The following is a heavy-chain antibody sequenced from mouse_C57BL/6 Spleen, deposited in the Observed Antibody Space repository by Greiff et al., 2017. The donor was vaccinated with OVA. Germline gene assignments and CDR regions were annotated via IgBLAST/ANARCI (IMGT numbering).Heavy chain of an antibody. J-gene: IGHJ4*01. CDR1: GFSLTSYG. CDR3: ARHGGSGLYAMDY. CDR2: IWSDGST. D-gene: IGHD3-2*02. Sequence: VKLVESGPGLVAPSQSLSITCTVSGFSLTSYGVHWVRQPPGKGLEWLVVIWSDGSTTYNSALKSRLSISKDNSKSQVFLKMNSLQTDDTAMYYCARHGGSGLYAMDYWGQGTSVTVSS. V-gene: IGHV2-6-1*01.